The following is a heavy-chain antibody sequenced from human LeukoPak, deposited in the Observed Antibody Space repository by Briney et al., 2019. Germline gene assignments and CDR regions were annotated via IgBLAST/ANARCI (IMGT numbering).Heavy chain of an antibody. CDR2: IYSGGST. CDR3: ASGSGSYRTTYYYMDV. CDR1: GFTVSSNY. Sequence: RGSLRLSCAASGFTVSSNYMRWVRQAPGKGLEWVSVIYSGGSTSYADSAKGGCSISRDNSKKTLYLQMNSLRAEETAVYYCASGSGSYRTTYYYMDVWSTATTVTVSS. D-gene: IGHD3-10*01. V-gene: IGHV3-53*01. J-gene: IGHJ6*03.